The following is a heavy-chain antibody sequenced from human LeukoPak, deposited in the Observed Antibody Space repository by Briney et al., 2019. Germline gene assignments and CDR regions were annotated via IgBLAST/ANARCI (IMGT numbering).Heavy chain of an antibody. V-gene: IGHV3-11*06. J-gene: IGHJ4*02. CDR3: ARWLYSSGWAIDY. D-gene: IGHD6-19*01. CDR2: ISSSSSYI. Sequence: SGGSLRLSCAASGFTFSDYYMSWIRQAPGKGLERVSSISSSSSYIYYADSVKGRFTISRDNSKNTLYLQMNSLRAEDTAVYYCARWLYSSGWAIDYWGQGTLVTVSS. CDR1: GFTFSDYY.